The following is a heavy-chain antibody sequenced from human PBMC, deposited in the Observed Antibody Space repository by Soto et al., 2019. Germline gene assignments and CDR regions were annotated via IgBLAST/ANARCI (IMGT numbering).Heavy chain of an antibody. Sequence: EVQLVQSGAEVKKPGESLRISCKGSGYSFTSYWISWVRQMPGKGLEWMGRIDPSDSYTNYSPSFQGHVTISADKSISTAYLQWSSLKASDTAMYYCARHGIAGYYGSGSYSFDYWGQGTLVTVSS. CDR3: ARHGIAGYYGSGSYSFDY. V-gene: IGHV5-10-1*03. CDR1: GYSFTSYW. CDR2: IDPSDSYT. J-gene: IGHJ4*02. D-gene: IGHD3-10*01.